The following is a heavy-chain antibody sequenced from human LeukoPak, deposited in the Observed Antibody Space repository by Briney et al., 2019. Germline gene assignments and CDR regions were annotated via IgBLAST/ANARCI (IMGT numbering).Heavy chain of an antibody. CDR3: ARAGPYYDFDY. V-gene: IGHV3-7*03. D-gene: IGHD1-26*01. J-gene: IGHJ4*02. CDR1: GFTFSSYA. Sequence: GGSLRLSCAASGFTFSSYAMHWVRQAPGKGLEWVANIKQDGSEKYYVDSVKGRFTISRDNAKNSLYLQMNSLRAEDTAVYYCARAGPYYDFDYWGQGTLVTVSS. CDR2: IKQDGSEK.